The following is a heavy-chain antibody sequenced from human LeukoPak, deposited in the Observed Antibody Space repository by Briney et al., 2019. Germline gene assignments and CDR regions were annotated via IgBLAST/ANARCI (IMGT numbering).Heavy chain of an antibody. CDR2: ISWNSGSI. CDR1: GFTFDDYG. Sequence: GGSLRLSCAASGFTFDDYGMHWVRQAPGKGLEWVSGISWNSGSIGYADSVEDRFTISRDNAKNSLYLQMNSLRAEDTALYYCAKAPRGNDDYFDYWGQGTLVTVSS. D-gene: IGHD3-16*01. CDR3: AKAPRGNDDYFDY. J-gene: IGHJ4*02. V-gene: IGHV3-9*01.